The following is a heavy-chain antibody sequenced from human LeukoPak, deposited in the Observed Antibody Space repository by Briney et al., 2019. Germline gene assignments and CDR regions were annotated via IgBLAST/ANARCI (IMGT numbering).Heavy chain of an antibody. CDR1: GYTFTGYY. D-gene: IGHD2-15*01. CDR2: INPNSGGT. J-gene: IGHJ6*02. Sequence: GASVNVSCKASGYTFTGYYMHWVRQAPGQGLERMGWINPNSGGTNYAQKFQGWVTMTRDTSISTAYMELSRLRSDDTAVYYCARVGSYCSGGSCYNDYYGMDVWGQGTTVTVSS. V-gene: IGHV1-2*04. CDR3: ARVGSYCSGGSCYNDYYGMDV.